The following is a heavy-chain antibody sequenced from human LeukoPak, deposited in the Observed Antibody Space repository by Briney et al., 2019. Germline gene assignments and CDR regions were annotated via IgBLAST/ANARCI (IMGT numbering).Heavy chain of an antibody. CDR2: IIPIFGTA. D-gene: IGHD1-26*01. CDR1: GGTFSSYA. Sequence: SVKVSCKASGGTFSSYAISWVRQAPGKGLEWMGGIIPIFGTANYAQKFQGRVTITADESTSTAYMELSSLRSEDTAVYYCARDGVVGATRGVGYFDYWGQGTLVTVSS. V-gene: IGHV1-69*01. J-gene: IGHJ4*02. CDR3: ARDGVVGATRGVGYFDY.